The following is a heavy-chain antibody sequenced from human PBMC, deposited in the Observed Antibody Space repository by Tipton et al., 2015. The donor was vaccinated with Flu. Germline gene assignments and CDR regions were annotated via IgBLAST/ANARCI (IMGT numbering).Heavy chain of an antibody. Sequence: TLSLTCTVPGGSISSGSYYWSWIRQPAGKGLEWIGRIYPSGTANYNPSLKSRVAISVDTSKNQLSLSLTSVTAADTAVYYCARVNYYHSGSYLDNWGQGTLVSVSS. V-gene: IGHV4-61*02. CDR3: ARVNYYHSGSYLDN. CDR2: IYPSGTA. J-gene: IGHJ4*02. CDR1: GGSISSGSYY. D-gene: IGHD3-10*01.